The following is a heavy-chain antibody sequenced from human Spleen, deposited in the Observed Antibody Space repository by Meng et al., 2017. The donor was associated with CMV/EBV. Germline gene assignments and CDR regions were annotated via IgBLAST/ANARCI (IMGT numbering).Heavy chain of an antibody. CDR2: INPSNGAT. CDR1: GYPCSAHY. D-gene: IGHD6-19*01. CDR3: ARFTVAGTTDWFDP. J-gene: IGHJ5*02. V-gene: IGHV1-2*02. Sequence: ASGYPCSAHYLHWVRQTPGHGLEWMGWINPSNGATHYAQNFQDRVTLTRDTSISTAYMELTRLTSNDTAVYYCARFTVAGTTDWFDPWGQGSLVTVSS.